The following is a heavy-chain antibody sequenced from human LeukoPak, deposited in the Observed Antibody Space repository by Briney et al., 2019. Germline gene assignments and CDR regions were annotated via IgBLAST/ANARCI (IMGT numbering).Heavy chain of an antibody. Sequence: GGSLRLSCAASGFTFSSYGMHWVRQAPGKGLEWVAFIRYDGSNKYYADSVKGRFTISRDNSKNTLYLQMNSLRAEDTAVYYCAKDRGEYTYGYYDAFDIWGQGTMVTVSS. CDR2: IRYDGSNK. D-gene: IGHD5-18*01. J-gene: IGHJ3*02. CDR3: AKDRGEYTYGYYDAFDI. CDR1: GFTFSSYG. V-gene: IGHV3-30*02.